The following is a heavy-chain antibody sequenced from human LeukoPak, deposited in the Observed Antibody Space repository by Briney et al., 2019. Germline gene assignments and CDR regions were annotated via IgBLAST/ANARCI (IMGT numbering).Heavy chain of an antibody. CDR1: GLTVSTKH. J-gene: IGHJ4*02. D-gene: IGHD2-21*01. CDR2: IYSGGTT. V-gene: IGHV3-53*01. Sequence: PGGSLRLSCAAPGLTVSTKHMSWVRQAPGKGLEWVSVIYSGGTTNYAESVKGRFTISRDDSKNTLHLQMNSLRAEDTAVYYCAARDCSRTSCNAGVFDYWGQGTLVSVS. CDR3: AARDCSRTSCNAGVFDY.